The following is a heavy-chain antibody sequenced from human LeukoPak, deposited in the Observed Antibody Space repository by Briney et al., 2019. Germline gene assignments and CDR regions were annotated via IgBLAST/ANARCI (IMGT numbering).Heavy chain of an antibody. Sequence: GGSLRLSCAASGFTVSSNYMSWVRQAPGKGLEWVSSISGVGSTSYADSVKGRFTISRDNSGSTLYLQLDSLRPEDTAVYYCARSGYYYDSSGSSSWGQGTLVTVSS. J-gene: IGHJ5*02. D-gene: IGHD3-22*01. CDR2: ISGVGST. CDR1: GFTVSSNY. CDR3: ARSGYYYDSSGSSS. V-gene: IGHV3-66*01.